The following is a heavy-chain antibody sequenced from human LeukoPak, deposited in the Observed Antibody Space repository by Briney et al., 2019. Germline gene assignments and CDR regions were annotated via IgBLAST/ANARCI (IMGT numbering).Heavy chain of an antibody. V-gene: IGHV1-3*03. J-gene: IGHJ4*02. Sequence: AASVKVSCKSSGYTFTNYAMHWVRQAPGQRLEWMGWIAPGNGFTKYSKEFQGRVTITRDTSATTVYMELSSLRSEDMAVYYCARVGGDCGGECYEYYFDYWGQGTLVTVSS. D-gene: IGHD2-21*01. CDR3: ARVGGDCGGECYEYYFDY. CDR2: IAPGNGFT. CDR1: GYTFTNYA.